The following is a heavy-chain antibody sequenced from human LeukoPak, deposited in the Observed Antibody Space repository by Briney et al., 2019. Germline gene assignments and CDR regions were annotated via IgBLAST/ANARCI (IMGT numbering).Heavy chain of an antibody. Sequence: GRSLRLSCAASGFTFSSYDMRSVRQAPGKGLDGVALIWYDGSNKKYADSVKGRFTISRDNSKNTPFLQMNRLRAQDTAVYYCAREASDAFDIWGQGTMVTVSS. CDR3: AREASDAFDI. CDR2: IWYDGSNK. J-gene: IGHJ3*02. V-gene: IGHV3-33*01. CDR1: GFTFSSYD.